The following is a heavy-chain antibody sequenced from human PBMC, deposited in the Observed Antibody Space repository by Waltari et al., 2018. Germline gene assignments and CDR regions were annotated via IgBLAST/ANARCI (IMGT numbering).Heavy chain of an antibody. CDR1: GGTFSSYA. D-gene: IGHD3-22*01. CDR3: ARGGNYYDSSGYYSFDY. J-gene: IGHJ4*02. Sequence: QVQLVQSGAAVKKPGSSVKVSCKASGGTFSSYAISCLRPAPGQGLEWMGRIIPIFGTANYAQKFQGRVTITADESTSTAYMELSSLRSEDTAVYYCARGGNYYDSSGYYSFDYWGQGTLVTVSS. CDR2: IIPIFGTA. V-gene: IGHV1-69*15.